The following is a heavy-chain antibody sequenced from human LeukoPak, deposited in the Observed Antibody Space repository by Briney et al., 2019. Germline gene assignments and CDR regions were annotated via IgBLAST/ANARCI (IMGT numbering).Heavy chain of an antibody. Sequence: PGGSLRLSCAASGFTFSDYYMSWIRQAPGKGLEWVSYISSSGSTIYYADSVKGRFTISRDNAKNSLYLQMNSLRAEDTAVYYCARDRLWWGHNDAFDIWGQGTMVTVSS. CDR3: ARDRLWWGHNDAFDI. CDR2: ISSSGSTI. D-gene: IGHD2-21*01. V-gene: IGHV3-11*01. CDR1: GFTFSDYY. J-gene: IGHJ3*02.